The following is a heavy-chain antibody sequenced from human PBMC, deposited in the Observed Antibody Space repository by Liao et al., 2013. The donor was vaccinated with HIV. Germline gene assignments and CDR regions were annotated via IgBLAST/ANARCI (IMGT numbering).Heavy chain of an antibody. CDR1: SGSMSSSRYY. CDR3: AGDQGELRGYTWFDP. D-gene: IGHD1-26*01. V-gene: IGHV4-39*07. J-gene: IGHJ5*02. CDR2: IYYSGNT. Sequence: QLQLHESGPGLVKPSETLSLTCTISSGSMSSSRYYWGWIRQPPGKGLEWIGNIYYSGNTYYNPSLKSRVTISVDTSKNQFSLRLRSVTAADTAVYYCAGDQGELRGYTWFDPLGAEGTRGHRLL.